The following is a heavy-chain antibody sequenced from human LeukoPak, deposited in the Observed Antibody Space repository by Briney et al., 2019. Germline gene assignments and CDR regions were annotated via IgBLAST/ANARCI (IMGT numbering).Heavy chain of an antibody. D-gene: IGHD6-19*01. V-gene: IGHV4-59*08. CDR3: ARSLYSSGWYFGY. Sequence: SETLSLTCTASGGSISGYSWSWIRQPPGKGLEWVGYIYYSGSTNYNPSLKSRVTISVDTSKNQFSLKLSSVTAADTAVYFCARSLYSSGWYFGYWGQGTLVTVSS. CDR1: GGSISGYS. J-gene: IGHJ4*02. CDR2: IYYSGST.